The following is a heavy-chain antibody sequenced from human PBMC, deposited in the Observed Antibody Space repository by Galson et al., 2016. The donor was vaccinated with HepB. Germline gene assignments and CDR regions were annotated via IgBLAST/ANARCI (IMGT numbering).Heavy chain of an antibody. CDR2: MNPDGSAN. CDR3: ARDRAYSQFDF. D-gene: IGHD4-11*01. V-gene: IGHV3-7*03. CDR1: GFSFNNSW. Sequence: SLRLSCAASGFSFNNSWMNWVRQAPGKGPEWVASMNPDGSANYYVGSVRGRYTISGDNAKNSLYLQMDSLRADDTAVYYCARDRAYSQFDFWGQGTPVTVSS. J-gene: IGHJ4*02.